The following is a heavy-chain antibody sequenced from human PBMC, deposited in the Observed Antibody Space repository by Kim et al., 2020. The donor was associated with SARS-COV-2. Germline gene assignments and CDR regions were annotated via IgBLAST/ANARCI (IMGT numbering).Heavy chain of an antibody. Sequence: GGSLRLSCAASGFTFSSYGMHWVRQAPGKGLEWVAVISYDGSNKYYADSVKGRFTISRDNSKNTLYLQMNSLRAEDTAVYYCAKDRVEQLVLGYGRWYYGMDVWVQGTTVTVSS. V-gene: IGHV3-30*18. CDR3: AKDRVEQLVLGYGRWYYGMDV. D-gene: IGHD6-6*01. J-gene: IGHJ6*02. CDR1: GFTFSSYG. CDR2: ISYDGSNK.